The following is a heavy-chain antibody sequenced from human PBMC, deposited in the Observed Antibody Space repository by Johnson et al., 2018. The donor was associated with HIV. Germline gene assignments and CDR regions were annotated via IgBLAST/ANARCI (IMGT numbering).Heavy chain of an antibody. Sequence: QVQLVESGGGVVQPGRSLRLSCAASGFTFSSYAMHWVRQAPAKGLEWVAVISYDGSNKYYADSVKGRFTISRDNSKNTLYLQMNSLRAEDTAVYYCAKDGAFDIWGQGTLVTVSS. CDR2: ISYDGSNK. V-gene: IGHV3-30-3*01. J-gene: IGHJ3*02. CDR3: AKDGAFDI. CDR1: GFTFSSYA.